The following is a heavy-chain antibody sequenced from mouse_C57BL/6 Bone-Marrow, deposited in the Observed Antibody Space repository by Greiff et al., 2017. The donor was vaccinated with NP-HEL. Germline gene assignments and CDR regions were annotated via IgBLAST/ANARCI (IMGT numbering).Heavy chain of an antibody. D-gene: IGHD2-5*01. Sequence: VQRVESGPGLVQPSQSLSITCTVSGFSLTSYGVHWVRQSPGKGLEWLGVIWSGGSTDYNAAFISRLSISKDNSKSQVFFKMNSLQADDTAIYYCARKVYSNYGYWYFDVWGTGTTVTVSS. CDR1: GFSLTSYG. J-gene: IGHJ1*03. CDR3: ARKVYSNYGYWYFDV. CDR2: IWSGGST. V-gene: IGHV2-2*01.